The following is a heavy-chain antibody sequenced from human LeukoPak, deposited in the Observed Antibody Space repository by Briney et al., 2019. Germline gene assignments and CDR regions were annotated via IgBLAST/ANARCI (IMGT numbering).Heavy chain of an antibody. CDR3: AKARMVKLEDTHDYYYYYGMDV. Sequence: PGGSLRLSCAASGFTFSSYAMGWVRQALGKGLEWVSAISGSGGSTYYADSVKGRFTISRDNSKNTLYLQMNSLRAEDTAVYYCAKARMVKLEDTHDYYYYYGMDVWGQGTTVTVSS. D-gene: IGHD3-10*01. J-gene: IGHJ6*02. CDR2: ISGSGGST. V-gene: IGHV3-23*01. CDR1: GFTFSSYA.